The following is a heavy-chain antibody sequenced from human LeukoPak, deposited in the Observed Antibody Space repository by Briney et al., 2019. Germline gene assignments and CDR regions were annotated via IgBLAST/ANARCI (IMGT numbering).Heavy chain of an antibody. V-gene: IGHV3-21*01. J-gene: IGHJ4*02. D-gene: IGHD6-19*01. CDR1: GFTFSNYN. CDR2: VSSSSYI. Sequence: PGGSLTLSCAASGFTFSNYNMNWVRQAPGRGLEWVSSVSSSSYIYYADSVKGRFTISRDNAKNSLYLQMNSLRPEDTAVYYCARDSISNGWSLYYFDYWGQGTLVTVSS. CDR3: ARDSISNGWSLYYFDY.